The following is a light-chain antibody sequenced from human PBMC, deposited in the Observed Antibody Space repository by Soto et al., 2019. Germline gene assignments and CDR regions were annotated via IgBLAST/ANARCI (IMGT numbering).Light chain of an antibody. CDR1: SSDVGGYNS. V-gene: IGLV2-14*01. J-gene: IGLJ1*01. Sequence: QSALAQPASVSGSPGQSIAISCTGTSSDVGGYNSVSWYQQYPGKAPKLMIHDVSNRPSGVSDRFSGSKSGNTASLTISGLQAEDEADYYCRSWTSSSSYVFASGTRVSV. CDR2: DVS. CDR3: RSWTSSSSYV.